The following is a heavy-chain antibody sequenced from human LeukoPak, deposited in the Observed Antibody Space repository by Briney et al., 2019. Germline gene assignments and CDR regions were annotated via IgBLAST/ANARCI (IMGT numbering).Heavy chain of an antibody. V-gene: IGHV1-24*01. D-gene: IGHD5-12*01. CDR1: GYTLTELS. CDR3: ATGGYDYYYYYGMDV. CDR2: FDPEDGET. J-gene: IGHJ6*02. Sequence: ASVKVSCKVSGYTLTELSMHWVRQAPGKGLEWMGGFDPEDGETIYAQKFQGRVTMTEDTSTDTAYMELGSLRSEDTAVYYCATGGYDYYYYYGMDVWGQGTTVTVSS.